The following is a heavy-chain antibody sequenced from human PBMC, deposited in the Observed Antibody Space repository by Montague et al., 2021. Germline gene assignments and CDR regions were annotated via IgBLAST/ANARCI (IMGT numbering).Heavy chain of an antibody. Sequence: PALVKPTQTLTLTCTFSGFSLSTSGVGVGWIRQPPGKALEWLALIYWDDDKRYSPSLKSRLTITKDTSKNQVVLTMTNMDPVDTTTYYCAHRQGGYDLWYWGQGTLVTVSS. CDR2: IYWDDDK. D-gene: IGHD5-12*01. J-gene: IGHJ4*02. CDR3: AHRQGGYDLWY. V-gene: IGHV2-5*02. CDR1: GFSLSTSGVG.